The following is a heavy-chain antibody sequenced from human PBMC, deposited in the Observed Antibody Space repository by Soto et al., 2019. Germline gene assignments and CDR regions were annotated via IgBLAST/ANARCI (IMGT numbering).Heavy chain of an antibody. D-gene: IGHD3-10*01. CDR2: ITGSGGHT. CDR1: GFLFSNSA. J-gene: IGHJ6*02. CDR3: ARTHYGSGTMYYYYGMDV. Sequence: GGSLRLSCAASGFLFSNSAMNWVRQAPGKGLEWVSAITGSGGHTSYADSVQGRFTISKDTSKNQVVLTMTNMDPVDTATYYCARTHYGSGTMYYYYGMDVWGQGTTVTVSS. V-gene: IGHV3-23*01.